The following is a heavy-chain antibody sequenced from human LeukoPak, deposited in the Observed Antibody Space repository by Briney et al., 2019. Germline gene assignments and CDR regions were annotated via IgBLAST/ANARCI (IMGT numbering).Heavy chain of an antibody. Sequence: SETLSLTCTVSGGSISSYYWSCIRQPAGKGLEWIGYIYYSGSTNYNPSLKSRVTISVDTSKNQFSLKLSSVTAADTAVYYCAREKPNWFDPWGQGTLVTVSS. CDR3: AREKPNWFDP. CDR1: GGSISSYY. J-gene: IGHJ5*02. V-gene: IGHV4-59*01. CDR2: IYYSGST.